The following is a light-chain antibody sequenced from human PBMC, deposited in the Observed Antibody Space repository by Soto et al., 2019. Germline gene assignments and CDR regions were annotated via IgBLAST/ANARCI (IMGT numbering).Light chain of an antibody. CDR3: QQYYLVPFT. J-gene: IGKJ3*01. CDR1: QSVLYTSNNQHY. CDR2: GAS. V-gene: IGKV4-1*01. Sequence: DIVMTQSPDSLGVSLGERATINCKSSQSVLYTSNNQHYLAWYQQKSGQPPKLLIYGASARESGVPARFSGSGSGTDFTLTINGLQADDVAVYFCQQYYLVPFTFGPGTKFDIK.